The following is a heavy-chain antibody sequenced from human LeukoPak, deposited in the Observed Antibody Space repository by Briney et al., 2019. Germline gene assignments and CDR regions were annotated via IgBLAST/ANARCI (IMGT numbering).Heavy chain of an antibody. CDR1: GFIFSDYY. Sequence: NSGGSLRLSCAASGFIFSDYYMSWIRQAPGKGLEWVSYISSSGSTIYYADSVKGRFTISRDNAKNSLYLQMNSLRAEDTAVYYCARGSYYYYYYMDVWGKGTTVTVSS. V-gene: IGHV3-11*04. J-gene: IGHJ6*03. CDR3: ARGSYYYYYYMDV. CDR2: ISSSGSTI.